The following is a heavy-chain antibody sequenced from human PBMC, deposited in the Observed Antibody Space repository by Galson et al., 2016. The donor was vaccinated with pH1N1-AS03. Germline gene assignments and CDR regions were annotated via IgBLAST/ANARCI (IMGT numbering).Heavy chain of an antibody. D-gene: IGHD6-13*01. CDR1: GFTFSSYA. V-gene: IGHV3-64*01. CDR3: ARGPVSYSNYWFPPPDY. CDR2: ISGNGVST. J-gene: IGHJ4*02. Sequence: SCAASGFTFSSYAMYWVRQAPGKGLEYVSAISGNGVSTYYVNSVKGRFTISRDNSKNTLYLQMGSLRAEDMAVYYCARGPVSYSNYWFPPPDYWGQGTLVTVSS.